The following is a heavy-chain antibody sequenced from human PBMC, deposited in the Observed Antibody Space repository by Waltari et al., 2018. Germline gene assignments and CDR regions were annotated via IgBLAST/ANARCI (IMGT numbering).Heavy chain of an antibody. CDR2: ISSSGTII. CDR1: GFSLSENG. Sequence: EVHLVESGGDLVQPGGSLRFSCPTPGFSLSENGMNWVRQAPGKGLEWVSYISSSGTIIYYADSVRGRFTISRDTANNSLYLQMNNLRADDTGVYYCARQFAYWGQGALVTVSS. J-gene: IGHJ4*02. CDR3: ARQFAY. V-gene: IGHV3-48*03.